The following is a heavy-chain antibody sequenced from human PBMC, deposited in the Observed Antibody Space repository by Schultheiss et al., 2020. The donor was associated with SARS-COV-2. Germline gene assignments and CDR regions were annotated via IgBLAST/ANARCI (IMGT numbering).Heavy chain of an antibody. V-gene: IGHV1-2*02. D-gene: IGHD6-13*01. CDR1: GYTFTGYY. CDR3: ARDTYSSSWHLPDDAFDI. Sequence: ASVKVSCKASGYTFTGYYIHWVRQAPGQGLEWMGWINPNSGGTNYAQKFQGRVTMTRDTSISTAYMELSRLRSDDTAVYYCARDTYSSSWHLPDDAFDIWGQGTMVTVSS. CDR2: INPNSGGT. J-gene: IGHJ3*02.